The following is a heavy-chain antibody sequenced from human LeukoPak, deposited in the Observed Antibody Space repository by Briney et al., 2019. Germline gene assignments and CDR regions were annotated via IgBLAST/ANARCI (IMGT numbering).Heavy chain of an antibody. CDR1: GFSFSTSW. Sequence: GESLRLSCTASGFSFSTSWMTWVRQAPGKGLDWLANIRQDGNEIHYVDSVRGRFTISRDNAKNSLYLQMNSLRVGDTATYYCARGQNWLGPWGQGTLLTVSS. CDR3: ARGQNWLGP. V-gene: IGHV3-7*01. CDR2: IRQDGNEI. J-gene: IGHJ5*02.